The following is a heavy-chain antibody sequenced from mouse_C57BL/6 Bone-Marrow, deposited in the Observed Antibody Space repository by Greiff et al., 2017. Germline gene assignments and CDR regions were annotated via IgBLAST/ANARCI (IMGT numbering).Heavy chain of an antibody. V-gene: IGHV7-1*01. CDR2: SRNKANDYTT. Sequence: EVKLVESGGGLVQSGRSLRLSCATSGFTFSAFYMEWVRQAPGKGLEWIAASRNKANDYTTEYSASVKGRFIVSRDTSQSIRYLQMNALRAEDTAIDYCARDTYYYGSSDDAMDYWGQGTSVTVSS. J-gene: IGHJ4*01. CDR1: GFTFSAFY. D-gene: IGHD1-1*01. CDR3: ARDTYYYGSSDDAMDY.